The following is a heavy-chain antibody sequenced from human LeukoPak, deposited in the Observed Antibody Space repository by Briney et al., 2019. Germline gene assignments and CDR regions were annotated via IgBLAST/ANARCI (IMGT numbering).Heavy chain of an antibody. D-gene: IGHD3-22*01. J-gene: IGHJ4*02. CDR2: INHSGCT. CDR1: GESSFSSYY. CDR3: SRQVVGNDY. V-gene: IGHV4-34*01. Sequence: SETLSLTCAVYGESSFSSYYWSWIRQTPGGALEWIGEINHSGCTNYNPSLKSRVTLSIDTSKNQFSLRLNSVTAADTAVYYCSRQVVGNDYWGQGTLVTVSS.